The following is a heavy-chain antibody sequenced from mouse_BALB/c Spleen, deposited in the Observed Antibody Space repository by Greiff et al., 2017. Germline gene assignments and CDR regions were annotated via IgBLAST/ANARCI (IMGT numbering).Heavy chain of an antibody. Sequence: QVHVKQSGAELVRPGSSVKISCKASGYAFSSYWMNWVKQRPGQGLEWIGQIYPGDGDTNYNVKFKGKATLTADKSSSTAYMQLSSLTSEDSAVYFCARDDGNPFAYWGQGTLVTVSA. J-gene: IGHJ3*01. D-gene: IGHD2-1*01. V-gene: IGHV1-80*01. CDR2: IYPGDGDT. CDR3: ARDDGNPFAY. CDR1: GYAFSSYW.